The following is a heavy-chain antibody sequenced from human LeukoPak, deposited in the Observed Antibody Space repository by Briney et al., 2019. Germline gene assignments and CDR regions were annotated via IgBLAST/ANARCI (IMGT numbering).Heavy chain of an antibody. D-gene: IGHD2-2*01. J-gene: IGHJ4*02. CDR1: GFTFSTYA. CDR3: AKVYALTRKYYFDY. CDR2: ISGSGGST. Sequence: GGSLRLSCAAPGFTFSTYAMSWVRQAPGKGLEWVSVISGSGGSTYYADSVKGRFTISSDNSKNTLYLQMNSLRAEDTAVYYCAKVYALTRKYYFDYWGQGTLVTVSS. V-gene: IGHV3-23*01.